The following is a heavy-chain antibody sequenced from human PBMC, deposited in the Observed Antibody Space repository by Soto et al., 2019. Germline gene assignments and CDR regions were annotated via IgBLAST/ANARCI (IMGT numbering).Heavy chain of an antibody. J-gene: IGHJ4*01. D-gene: IGHD3-10*02. V-gene: IGHV3-23*01. CDR2: ISGSGGMK. CDR3: AKEIEEYAQVPMLGDC. Sequence: GGSLRLSCAASGFTFPNYAMTWVRQAPGKGLEWVSGISGSGGMKYYADSVRGRFTISRDNSKNTLFLHMHTLRPEDTAVYYCAKEIEEYAQVPMLGDCWGQRSLVTVSS. CDR1: GFTFPNYA.